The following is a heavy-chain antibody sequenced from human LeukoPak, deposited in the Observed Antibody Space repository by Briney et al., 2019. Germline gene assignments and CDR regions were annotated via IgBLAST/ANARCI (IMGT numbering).Heavy chain of an antibody. Sequence: GGSLRLSCAASGFTFSSYAMHWVRQAPGKGLEWVAVISYDGSNKYYADSVKGRFTISRDNSKNTLYLQMNSLRAEDTAVYYCAKDRVGGIMITFGGVIADWGQGTLVTVSS. CDR1: GFTFSSYA. J-gene: IGHJ4*02. V-gene: IGHV3-30*04. D-gene: IGHD3-16*02. CDR3: AKDRVGGIMITFGGVIAD. CDR2: ISYDGSNK.